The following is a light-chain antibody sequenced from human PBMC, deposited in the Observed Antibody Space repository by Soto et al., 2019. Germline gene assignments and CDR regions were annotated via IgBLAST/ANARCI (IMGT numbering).Light chain of an antibody. CDR3: QQYSISPIFT. V-gene: IGKV3-20*01. CDR1: QSVSSSY. J-gene: IGKJ3*01. Sequence: EIVLTQSPGTLSLSPGERATLSCRASQSVSSSYFALYQQKPGQATRLIIYGASSRATGIPDRFSGRWSRTDFTLTNSRLETEDFAVYYCQQYSISPIFTFGLGTKVDIK. CDR2: GAS.